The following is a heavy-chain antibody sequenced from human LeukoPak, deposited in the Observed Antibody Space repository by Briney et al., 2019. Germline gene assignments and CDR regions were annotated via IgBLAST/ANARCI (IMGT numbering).Heavy chain of an antibody. J-gene: IGHJ4*02. V-gene: IGHV1-18*01. D-gene: IGHD6-13*01. CDR3: ARGGTWSFDS. Sequence: GASVKVSCKAFVYTFSSYGISWVRQAPGHGLEWMGRITTYNGDTKYAQNVQGRVTMTTDTSTSTVYMELRSLRFDDTAVYYCARGGTWSFDSWGQGTLVTVSS. CDR1: VYTFSSYG. CDR2: ITTYNGDT.